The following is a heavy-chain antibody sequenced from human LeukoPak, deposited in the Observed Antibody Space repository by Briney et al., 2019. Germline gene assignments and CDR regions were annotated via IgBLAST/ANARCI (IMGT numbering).Heavy chain of an antibody. V-gene: IGHV4-31*03. Sequence: SETLSLTCTVSGGSISSGGYYWSWIRQHSGKGLEWIGYIYYSGSTYYNPSLKSRVTISVDTSKNQFSLKLSSVTAADTAVYYCARGYCSSTSCYGGGAFDPWGQGTLVTVSS. CDR2: IYYSGST. CDR1: GGSISSGGYY. D-gene: IGHD2-2*01. J-gene: IGHJ5*02. CDR3: ARGYCSSTSCYGGGAFDP.